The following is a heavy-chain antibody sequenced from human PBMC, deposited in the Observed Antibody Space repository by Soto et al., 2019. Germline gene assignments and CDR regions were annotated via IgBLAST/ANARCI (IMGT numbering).Heavy chain of an antibody. CDR1: GGSLSSGCYY. Sequence: TLSLPCTVSGGSLSSGCYYWSWIRQHPGKGLEWIWYIYYSGSTYYNPSLNSRVTISVDTSKNQFSLKLSYLTAADTAVYYCARVSLPGPGGWFDPWGQGTLGTVSS. CDR3: ARVSLPGPGGWFDP. V-gene: IGHV4-31*03. D-gene: IGHD3-10*01. J-gene: IGHJ5*02. CDR2: IYYSGST.